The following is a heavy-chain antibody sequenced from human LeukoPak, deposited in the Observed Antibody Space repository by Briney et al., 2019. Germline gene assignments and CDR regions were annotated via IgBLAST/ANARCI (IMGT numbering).Heavy chain of an antibody. CDR2: ISGSSNFI. D-gene: IGHD2-21*02. Sequence: GGSLRLSCAASELTFSGYTMNWVRQAPGKGLEWVSSISGSSNFIYYADSVKGRFTISRDNAKNSLYLQMNTLRAEDTAVYYCARETASVETYCFDLWGQGTLVTVSS. CDR3: ARETASVETYCFDL. CDR1: ELTFSGYT. J-gene: IGHJ4*02. V-gene: IGHV3-21*01.